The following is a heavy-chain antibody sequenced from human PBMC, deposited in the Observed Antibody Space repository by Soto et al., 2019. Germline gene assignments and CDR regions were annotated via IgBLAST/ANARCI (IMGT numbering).Heavy chain of an antibody. J-gene: IGHJ5*02. CDR3: ARMVHYYDSSGYYSDWFDP. V-gene: IGHV1-18*01. CDR2: ISAYNGNT. D-gene: IGHD3-22*01. CDR1: GYTFTSYG. Sequence: ASVKVSCKASGYTFTSYGISWVRQAPGQGLEWMGWISAYNGNTNYAQKLQGRVTMTTDTSTSTAYMELRSLRSDDTAVYYCARMVHYYDSSGYYSDWFDPWGQGTLVTVSS.